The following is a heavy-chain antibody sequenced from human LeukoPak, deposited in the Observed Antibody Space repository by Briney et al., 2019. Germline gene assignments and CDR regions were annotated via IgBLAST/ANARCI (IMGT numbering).Heavy chain of an antibody. CDR1: GFTLSNRW. J-gene: IGHJ4*02. CDR3: ARAGRAPNS. V-gene: IGHV3-7*02. CDR2: IREDGSEK. D-gene: IGHD1-26*01. Sequence: GSLRLFCAASGFTLSNRWMNRVPPAPGKAAEWVANIREDGSEKYCVDSVKGRFTISRDNARNSLFLQMNSLRADDTAVYYCARAGRAPNSWGQGTLVTVSS.